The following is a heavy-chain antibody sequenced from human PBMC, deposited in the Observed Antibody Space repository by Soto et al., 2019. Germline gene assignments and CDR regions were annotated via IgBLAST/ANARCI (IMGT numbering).Heavy chain of an antibody. J-gene: IGHJ4*01. Sequence: QVQLVQSGAEEKKPGASVKVSCKASGYTFTGYAMHWVRQAPGQRLEWMGWINAGNGNTKYSQKFQDRVTITRDTSASTADMELSSLRSEDTAVYYCARAVAGPADFDYWGHGTLGTVSS. D-gene: IGHD5-12*01. CDR1: GYTFTGYA. CDR2: INAGNGNT. CDR3: ARAVAGPADFDY. V-gene: IGHV1-3*05.